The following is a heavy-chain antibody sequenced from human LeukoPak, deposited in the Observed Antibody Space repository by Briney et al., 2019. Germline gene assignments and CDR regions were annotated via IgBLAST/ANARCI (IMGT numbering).Heavy chain of an antibody. D-gene: IGHD3-10*01. V-gene: IGHV3-30*02. J-gene: IGHJ6*03. CDR2: IRYDGSNK. CDR3: ARAVTMVRGVIINYYYYMDV. CDR1: GFTFSSFG. Sequence: PGGSLRLSCAASGFTFSSFGMHWVRQAPGKGLESVAFIRYDGSNKYYVDSVKGRFTISRDNSKNTLYLQMNSLRAEDTAVYYCARAVTMVRGVIINYYYYMDVWGKGTTVTVSS.